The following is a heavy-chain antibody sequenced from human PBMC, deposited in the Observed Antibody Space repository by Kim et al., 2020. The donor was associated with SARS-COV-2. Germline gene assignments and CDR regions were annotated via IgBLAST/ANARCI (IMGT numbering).Heavy chain of an antibody. CDR2: IWYDGSNK. J-gene: IGHJ2*01. CDR3: ARVSRIFGYSYGYPWYFDL. V-gene: IGHV3-33*01. Sequence: GGSLRLSCAASGFTFSSYGMHWVRQAPGKGLEWVAVIWYDGSNKYYADSVKGRFTISRDNSKNTLYLQMNSLRAEDTAVYYCARVSRIFGYSYGYPWYFDLWGRGTLVTVSS. CDR1: GFTFSSYG. D-gene: IGHD5-18*01.